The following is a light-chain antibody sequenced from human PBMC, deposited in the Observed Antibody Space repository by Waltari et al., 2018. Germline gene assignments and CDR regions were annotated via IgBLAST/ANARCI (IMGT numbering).Light chain of an antibody. V-gene: IGKV1-8*01. CDR2: AAS. CDR1: QGISSY. J-gene: IGKJ3*01. CDR3: QQYYSYPFT. Sequence: AIRMTQSPSSLSASPGERVTITCRASQGISSYLAWYQQKPGKAPKLLIYAASTLQSGVPSRFSGSGSGTDFTLTISCLQSEDFATYYCQQYYSYPFTFGPGTKVDIK.